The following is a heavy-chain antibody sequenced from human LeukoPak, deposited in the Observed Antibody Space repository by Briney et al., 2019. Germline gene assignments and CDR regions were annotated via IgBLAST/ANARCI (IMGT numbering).Heavy chain of an antibody. CDR3: TKNDVGDYGT. CDR2: VFHTGTA. J-gene: IGHJ5*02. V-gene: IGHV4-39*01. Sequence: SETLSLTCSVSGASISRTTYYWGWIRQPPGKGLEWIGCVFHTGTAYYSPSLRSRVTLSLDTSKNQFSLKMSSVTAADTAVYYCTKNDVGDYGTWGQGTLVAVSS. CDR1: GASISRTTYY. D-gene: IGHD4-17*01.